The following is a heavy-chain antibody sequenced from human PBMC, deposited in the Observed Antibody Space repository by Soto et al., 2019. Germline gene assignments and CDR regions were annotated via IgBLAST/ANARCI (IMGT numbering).Heavy chain of an antibody. CDR3: AIEGASGFGMDV. CDR1: GGCIRSYY. CDR2: IYTSGST. V-gene: IGHV4-4*07. D-gene: IGHD1-26*01. J-gene: IGHJ6*02. Sequence: QVQLQESGPGLVKPSETLSLTCNVSGGCIRSYYWSWVRQPAGKPLEWIGRIYTSGSTNYNPSLTSRVSMSVDTSKNQFSLEVTSVHAADTAVYYCAIEGASGFGMDVWGLGTTVTVSS.